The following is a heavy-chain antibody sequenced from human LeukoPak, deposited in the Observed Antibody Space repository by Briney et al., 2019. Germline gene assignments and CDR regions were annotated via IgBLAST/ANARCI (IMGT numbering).Heavy chain of an antibody. CDR1: GGSISPYY. CDR2: IYSSGSA. V-gene: IGHV4-59*08. J-gene: IGHJ4*02. Sequence: PSETLSLTCTGSGGSISPYYWSWIRQPPGKGLEWIGYIYSSGSANYNPSLKSRVTISVDTSKNQFSLKLSSVTAADPAVYYCARMGGYSGYATHWGQGTLVTVSS. CDR3: ARMGGYSGYATH. D-gene: IGHD5-12*01.